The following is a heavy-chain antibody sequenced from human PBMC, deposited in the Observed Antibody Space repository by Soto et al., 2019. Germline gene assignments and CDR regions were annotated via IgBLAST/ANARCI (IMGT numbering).Heavy chain of an antibody. D-gene: IGHD3-10*01. CDR3: ARVSTSASGSYYTLDY. Sequence: LSLTCTVSGDSISSHYWSWIRQPPGKGLEWIGFGSTKYNPSLKSRIRISVDTSKNQFSLNLTSATAADTAVYYCARVSTSASGSYYTLDYWGQGTLVTVSS. CDR1: GDSISSHY. J-gene: IGHJ4*02. V-gene: IGHV4-59*11. CDR2: GST.